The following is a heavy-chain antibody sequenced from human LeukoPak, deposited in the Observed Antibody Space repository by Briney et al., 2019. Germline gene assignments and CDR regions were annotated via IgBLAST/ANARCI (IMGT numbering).Heavy chain of an antibody. CDR2: ISYDGSNK. J-gene: IGHJ4*02. V-gene: IGHV3-30*04. Sequence: GGSLRLSCAASGFTFSSYAMHWVRQAPGKGLEWVAVISYDGSNKYYADSVKGRFTISRDNSKNTLYLQMNSLRAEDTAIYYCAKIAFGGIIVIGGGYFDYWGQGTLVTVSS. CDR3: AKIAFGGIIVIGGGYFDY. CDR1: GFTFSSYA. D-gene: IGHD3-16*02.